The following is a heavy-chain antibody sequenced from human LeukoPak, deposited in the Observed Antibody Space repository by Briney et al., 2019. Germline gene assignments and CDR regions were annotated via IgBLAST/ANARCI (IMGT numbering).Heavy chain of an antibody. CDR1: GFTFSSYA. J-gene: IGHJ4*02. V-gene: IGHV3-30*04. CDR2: ISYDGSNK. Sequence: SLRLSCAASGFTFSSYAMHSVRQAPGRGLEWVAGISYDGSNKYYADSVKSRYTINRDNSQNTLYLQMNSLRADDTAVYYCASDAPCYFDYWGQGTLVTVSS. CDR3: ASDAPCYFDY.